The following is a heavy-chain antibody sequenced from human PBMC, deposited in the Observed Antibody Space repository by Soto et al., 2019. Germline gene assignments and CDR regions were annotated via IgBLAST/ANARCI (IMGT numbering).Heavy chain of an antibody. V-gene: IGHV3-23*01. CDR1: GFTFSTYG. Sequence: EVQLLESGGGLVQPGGSLRLSCTASGFTFSTYGMSWVRQAPGKGLEWVSSLSGDGTTTYYIDSVKGRVTISRDNSRNTLSLQMNSLRTEETAVYYCATDTSIDTSAYNYWGQGILVTVSS. CDR3: ATDTSIDTSAYNY. D-gene: IGHD3-22*01. J-gene: IGHJ4*02. CDR2: LSGDGTTT.